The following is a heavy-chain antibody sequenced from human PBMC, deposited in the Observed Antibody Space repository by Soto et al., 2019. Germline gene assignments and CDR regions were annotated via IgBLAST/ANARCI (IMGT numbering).Heavy chain of an antibody. CDR2: IYPGDSDT. J-gene: IGHJ6*02. Sequence: GESLKISCKGSGYNFATYWIAWVRQLPGKGPEWMGIIYPGDSDTSYSPPCQGQVTISVDKSISTAYLQWNSLQASDTAVYYCARRGYSYGLDVWGQGTKVTVSS. D-gene: IGHD5-18*01. CDR3: ARRGYSYGLDV. CDR1: GYNFATYW. V-gene: IGHV5-51*01.